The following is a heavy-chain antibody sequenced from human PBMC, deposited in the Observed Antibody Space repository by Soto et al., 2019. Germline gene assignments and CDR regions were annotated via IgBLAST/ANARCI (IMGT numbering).Heavy chain of an antibody. Sequence: SETLSLTCTVSGGSISSSSYYWCWIRQPPGKGLEWIGSIYYSGSTYYNPSLKSRVTISVDTSKNQFSLKLSSVTAADTAVYYCARGGYTVTTRYYYGMDVWGQGTTVTVS. D-gene: IGHD4-4*01. CDR2: IYYSGST. J-gene: IGHJ6*02. CDR3: ARGGYTVTTRYYYGMDV. V-gene: IGHV4-39*07. CDR1: GGSISSSSYY.